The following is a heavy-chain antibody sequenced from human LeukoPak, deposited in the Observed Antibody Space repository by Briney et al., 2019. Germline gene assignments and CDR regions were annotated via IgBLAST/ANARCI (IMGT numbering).Heavy chain of an antibody. CDR3: ARHNGGGVGSYVAPGPPDYFDY. J-gene: IGHJ4*02. CDR1: GNITHY. V-gene: IGHV4-39*01. Sequence: SETLSLTCTVSGNITHYWGWIRQPPGKGLECIGSIYFSGSAYYNPSLRSRVTISLDTSKKQLSLKLNSVTAADTAVYYCARHNGGGVGSYVAPGPPDYFDYWGQGTLVTVSS. D-gene: IGHD1-26*01. CDR2: IYFSGSA.